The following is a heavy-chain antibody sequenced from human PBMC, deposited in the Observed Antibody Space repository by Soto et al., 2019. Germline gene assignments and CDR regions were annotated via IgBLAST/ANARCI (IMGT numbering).Heavy chain of an antibody. CDR2: ISGSGGST. CDR3: AKDNGRGYCRSTSCYTEGYYYYGMDV. D-gene: IGHD2-2*02. CDR1: GFSFSSYA. Sequence: GGSLRLSXAASGFSFSSYAMNWVRQAPGKGLEWVSAISGSGGSTYYADSVKGRFTISRDNSKNTLYLQMNSLRAEDTAVYYCAKDNGRGYCRSTSCYTEGYYYYGMDVWGQGTTVTVSS. J-gene: IGHJ6*02. V-gene: IGHV3-23*01.